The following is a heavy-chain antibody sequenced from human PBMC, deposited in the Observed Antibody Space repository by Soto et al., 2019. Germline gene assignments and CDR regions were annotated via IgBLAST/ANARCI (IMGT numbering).Heavy chain of an antibody. V-gene: IGHV4-39*07. CDR1: GGSISSSSYY. Sequence: SETLSLTCTVSGGSISSSSYYWGWIRQPPGKGLEWIGSIYYSGSTYYNPSLKSRVTMSVDTSKNQFSLKLSSVTAADTAVYYCARDLGWGSYINWFDPWGQGTLVTVSS. CDR2: IYYSGST. CDR3: ARDLGWGSYINWFDP. D-gene: IGHD1-26*01. J-gene: IGHJ5*02.